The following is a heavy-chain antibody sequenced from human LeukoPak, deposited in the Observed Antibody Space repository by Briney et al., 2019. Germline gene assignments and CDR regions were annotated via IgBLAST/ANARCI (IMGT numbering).Heavy chain of an antibody. V-gene: IGHV4-39*01. CDR1: GGSISSGGYY. D-gene: IGHD3-22*01. Sequence: SETLSLTCTVSGGSISSGGYYWSWIRQHPGKGLEWIGSIYYSGSTYYNPSLKSRVTISVDTSKNQFSLKLSSVTAADTAVYYCDDSSGYVFDYWGQGTLVTVSS. J-gene: IGHJ4*02. CDR2: IYYSGST. CDR3: DDSSGYVFDY.